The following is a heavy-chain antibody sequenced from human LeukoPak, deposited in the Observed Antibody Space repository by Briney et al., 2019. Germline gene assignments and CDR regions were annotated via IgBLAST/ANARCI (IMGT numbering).Heavy chain of an antibody. V-gene: IGHV4-59*01. CDR3: ARAPRSGRGGGDFDY. CDR2: IYYSGST. Sequence: SETLSLTCTVSGDSISGYYWSWIRQPPGKGLEWIGYIYYSGSTNYNPSLKSRVTISVDTSKNQFSLKLSSVTAADTAVYYCARAPRSGRGGGDFDYWGQGTLVTVSS. J-gene: IGHJ4*02. D-gene: IGHD3-10*01. CDR1: GDSISGYY.